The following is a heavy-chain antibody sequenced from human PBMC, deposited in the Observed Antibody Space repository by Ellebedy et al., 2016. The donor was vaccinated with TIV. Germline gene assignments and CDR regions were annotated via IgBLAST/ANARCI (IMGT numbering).Heavy chain of an antibody. V-gene: IGHV4-34*01. Sequence: MPSETLSLTCAVYGGSFSGYYWSWIRQPPGKGLEWIGEINHSGSTNYNPSLKSRVTISVDTSKNQFSLKLSSVTAADTAVYYCARGTVDSSGWYLSPSYFDYWGQGTLVTVSS. D-gene: IGHD6-19*01. CDR2: INHSGST. CDR3: ARGTVDSSGWYLSPSYFDY. CDR1: GGSFSGYY. J-gene: IGHJ4*02.